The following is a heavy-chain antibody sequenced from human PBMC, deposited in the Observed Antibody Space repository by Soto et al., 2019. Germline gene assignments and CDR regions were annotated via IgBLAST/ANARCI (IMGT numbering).Heavy chain of an antibody. CDR2: IIPILGIA. D-gene: IGHD2-15*01. CDR1: GGTFSSYT. J-gene: IGHJ6*02. V-gene: IGHV1-69*02. Sequence: SVKVSCKASGGTFSSYTISWVRQAPGQGFEWMGRIIPILGIANYAQKFQGRVTITADKSTSTAYMELSSLRSEDTAVYYCARGAVVVAARGYYGMDVWGQGTTVTVSS. CDR3: ARGAVVVAARGYYGMDV.